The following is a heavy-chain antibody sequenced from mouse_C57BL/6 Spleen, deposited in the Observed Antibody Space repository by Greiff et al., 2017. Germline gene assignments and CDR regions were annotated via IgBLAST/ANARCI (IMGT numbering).Heavy chain of an antibody. CDR1: GYTFTSYG. J-gene: IGHJ3*01. V-gene: IGHV1-81*01. Sequence: VQLQQSGAELARPGASVKLSCKASGYTFTSYGISWVKQRTGQGLEWIGEIYPRSGNTYYNEKFKGKDTLTADKSSSTAYMELRSLTSEDSAVYFCARRDYGSTLFAYWGQGTLVTVSA. D-gene: IGHD1-1*01. CDR3: ARRDYGSTLFAY. CDR2: IYPRSGNT.